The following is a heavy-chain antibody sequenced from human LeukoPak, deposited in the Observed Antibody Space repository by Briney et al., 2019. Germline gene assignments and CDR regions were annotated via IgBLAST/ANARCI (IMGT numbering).Heavy chain of an antibody. D-gene: IGHD2-2*01. Sequence: PGGSLRLSCAASGFTFSSYAMSWVRQAPGKGLEWVSAISGSGGSTYYADSVKGRFTISRDNSKNTLYLQMNSLRAEDTAVHYCAKGDIVVVPAAKDEFGFDYWGQGTLVTVSS. V-gene: IGHV3-23*01. CDR1: GFTFSSYA. CDR3: AKGDIVVVPAAKDEFGFDY. CDR2: ISGSGGST. J-gene: IGHJ4*02.